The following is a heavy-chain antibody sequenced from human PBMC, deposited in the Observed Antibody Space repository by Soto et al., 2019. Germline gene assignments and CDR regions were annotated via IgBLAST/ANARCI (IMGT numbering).Heavy chain of an antibody. V-gene: IGHV3-30*04. D-gene: IGHD3-10*01. CDR1: GFTFSNYT. Sequence: GGSLRLSCAASGFTFSNYTMHWVRQAPGKGLEWVALISYDEIDKYFADAVKGRFTISRDNSKNTLYLQMDSLRAEDTAVYYCAGRSGSSDYWGRGPLVTVSS. CDR2: ISYDEIDK. CDR3: AGRSGSSDY. J-gene: IGHJ4*02.